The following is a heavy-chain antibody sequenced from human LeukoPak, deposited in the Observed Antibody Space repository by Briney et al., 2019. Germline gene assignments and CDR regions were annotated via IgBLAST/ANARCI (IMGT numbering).Heavy chain of an antibody. CDR2: IYYSGST. J-gene: IGHJ4*02. Sequence: SQTLSLTCTVSGDSISSGGYYWSWIRQHPGKGLEWIGYIYYSGSTYYNPSLKSRVIISVDTSKNQFSLNLDSVTAADTAVYYCVRCYYESSGYYSFDYWGQGTLVTVSS. D-gene: IGHD3-22*01. V-gene: IGHV4-31*03. CDR1: GDSISSGGYY. CDR3: VRCYYESSGYYSFDY.